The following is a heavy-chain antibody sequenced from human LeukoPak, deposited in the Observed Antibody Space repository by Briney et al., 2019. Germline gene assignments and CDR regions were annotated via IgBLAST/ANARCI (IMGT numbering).Heavy chain of an antibody. D-gene: IGHD3-22*01. J-gene: IGHJ4*02. CDR2: IYYSGST. Sequence: SETLSLTCTVSGGPISSSSCYWGWIRQPPGKGLEWIGSIYYSGSTYYNPSLKSRVTISVDTSKNQFSLKLSSVTAADTAVYYCARGDTMIVVVPFDYWGQGTLVTVSS. CDR3: ARGDTMIVVVPFDY. CDR1: GGPISSSSCY. V-gene: IGHV4-39*07.